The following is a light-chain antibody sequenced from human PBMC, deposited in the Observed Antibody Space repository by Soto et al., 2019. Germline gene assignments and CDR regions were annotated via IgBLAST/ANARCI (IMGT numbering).Light chain of an antibody. Sequence: SYELTQPPSVSVAPGETARASCGGNNIGSKGVHWYQQKPGQAPVLVIYSDTDLPPVIPERFSGSNSANMATLTISRVEAGDEADYYCQVWDSGSAPVLFGGGTKLTVL. CDR1: NIGSKG. V-gene: IGLV3-21*01. CDR3: QVWDSGSAPVL. CDR2: SDT. J-gene: IGLJ2*01.